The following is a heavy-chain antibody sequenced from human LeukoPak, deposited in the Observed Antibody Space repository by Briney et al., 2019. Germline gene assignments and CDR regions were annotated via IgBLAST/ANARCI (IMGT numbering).Heavy chain of an antibody. Sequence: SETLSLTCAVYGGSFSGYYWSWIRQPPGKGLEWIGSIYYSGSTYYNPSLKSRITISVGTSKNQFSLKLSSVTAATTAVYYCARQGVRYGGLPGRFDYWGQGTLVTVSS. V-gene: IGHV4-34*01. J-gene: IGHJ4*02. D-gene: IGHD4-23*01. CDR2: IYYSGST. CDR1: GGSFSGYY. CDR3: ARQGVRYGGLPGRFDY.